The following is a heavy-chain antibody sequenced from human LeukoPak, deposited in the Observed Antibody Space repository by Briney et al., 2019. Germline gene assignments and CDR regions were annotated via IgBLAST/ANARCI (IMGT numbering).Heavy chain of an antibody. CDR3: ASQLLWFGEFLNWFDP. D-gene: IGHD3-10*01. J-gene: IGHJ5*02. CDR1: GGTFSSYA. V-gene: IGHV1-69*05. Sequence: SVKVSCKASGGTFSSYAISWVRQAPGQGLEWMGRIIPIFGTANYAQKFQGRVTITTDESTSTAYMELSSPRSEDTAVYYCASQLLWFGEFLNWFDPWGQGTLVTVSS. CDR2: IIPIFGTA.